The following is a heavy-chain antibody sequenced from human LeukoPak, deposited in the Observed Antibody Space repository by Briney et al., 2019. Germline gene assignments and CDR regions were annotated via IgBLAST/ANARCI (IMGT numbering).Heavy chain of an antibody. D-gene: IGHD2-2*01. CDR1: GGSISSYY. CDR2: IYYSGST. V-gene: IGHV4-59*01. J-gene: IGHJ2*01. CDR3: AKVVPEHWYFDL. Sequence: SETLSLTCTVSGGSISSYYWSWIRQPPGKGLEWIGYIYYSGSTNYNPSLKSRVTISVDTSKNQFSLKLSSVTAADTAVYYCAKVVPEHWYFDLWGRGTLVTVSS.